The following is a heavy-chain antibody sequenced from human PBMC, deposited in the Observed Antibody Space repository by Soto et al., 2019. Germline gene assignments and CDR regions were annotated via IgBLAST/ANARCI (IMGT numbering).Heavy chain of an antibody. CDR3: ARTASGWYLLSYFDY. CDR2: ISYDGSNK. V-gene: IGHV3-30-3*01. D-gene: IGHD6-19*01. CDR1: GFTFSSYA. J-gene: IGHJ4*02. Sequence: QVQLVESGGGVVQPGRSLRLSCAASGFTFSSYAMHWVRQAPGKGLAWVAVISYDGSNKYYADSVKGRFTISRDNSKKTLYLQMNSLRAEDTAVYYCARTASGWYLLSYFDYWGQGTLVTVSS.